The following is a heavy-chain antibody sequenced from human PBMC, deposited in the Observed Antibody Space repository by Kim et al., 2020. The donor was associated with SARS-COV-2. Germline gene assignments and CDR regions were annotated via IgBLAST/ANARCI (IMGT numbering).Heavy chain of an antibody. CDR3: ARSIGLGSSGQYYFDY. D-gene: IGHD3-22*01. Sequence: SLKSRVTISVDTSKNQFSLKLSSVTAADTAVYYCARSIGLGSSGQYYFDYWGQGTLVTVSS. V-gene: IGHV4-34*01. J-gene: IGHJ4*02.